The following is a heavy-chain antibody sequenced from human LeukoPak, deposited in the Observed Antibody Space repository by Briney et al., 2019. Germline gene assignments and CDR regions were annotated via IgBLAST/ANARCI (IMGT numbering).Heavy chain of an antibody. CDR3: ARHRLVRGYCSSTSCYRDYYYYYMDV. CDR2: INHSGST. J-gene: IGHJ6*03. D-gene: IGHD2-2*02. CDR1: GGSFSGYY. V-gene: IGHV4-34*01. Sequence: PSETLSLTCAVYGGSFSGYYWSWIRQPPGKGLEWIGEINHSGSTNYNPSLKSRVTISVDTSKNQFSLKLSSVTAADTAVYYCARHRLVRGYCSSTSCYRDYYYYYMDVWGKGTTVTVSS.